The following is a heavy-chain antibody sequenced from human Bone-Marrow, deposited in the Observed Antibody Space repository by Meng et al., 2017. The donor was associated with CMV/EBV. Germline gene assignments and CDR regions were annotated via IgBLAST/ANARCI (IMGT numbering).Heavy chain of an antibody. Sequence: SETLSLTCTVSGGSISSSSYYWGWIRQPPGKGLEWIGSIYYSGSTYYNPSLKSRVTISVDTSKNQFSLKLSSVTAADTAVYYCARDEEIFGVVGPFDPWGQGTLVTVSS. CDR2: IYYSGST. V-gene: IGHV4-39*07. CDR1: GGSISSSSYY. CDR3: ARDEEIFGVVGPFDP. J-gene: IGHJ5*02. D-gene: IGHD3-3*01.